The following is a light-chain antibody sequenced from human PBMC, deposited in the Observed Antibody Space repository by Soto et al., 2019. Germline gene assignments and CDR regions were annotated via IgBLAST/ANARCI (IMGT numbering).Light chain of an antibody. CDR1: QSVLYSSNNKNY. Sequence: DIVMTQSPDSLAVSLGERATINCKSSQSVLYSSNNKNYLAWYQQKPGQPPKLLIYWASTRESGVPDRFSGSGSGTDFTLTISSLQAEYVAVYYCQQYYSTPLTLGGGTKVDIK. CDR2: WAS. J-gene: IGKJ4*01. V-gene: IGKV4-1*01. CDR3: QQYYSTPLT.